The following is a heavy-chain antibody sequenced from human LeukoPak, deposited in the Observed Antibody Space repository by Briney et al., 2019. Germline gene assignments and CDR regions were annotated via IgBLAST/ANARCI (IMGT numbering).Heavy chain of an antibody. CDR2: ISSSSSYI. Sequence: PGGSLRLSCAASGFTFSSYAMSWVRQAPGKGLEWVSSISSSSSYIYYADSVKGRFTISRDNAKNSLYLQMNSLRAEDTAVYYCARDRDCSSTSCYWFDLWGRGTLVTVSS. CDR3: ARDRDCSSTSCYWFDL. V-gene: IGHV3-21*01. D-gene: IGHD2-2*01. J-gene: IGHJ2*01. CDR1: GFTFSSYA.